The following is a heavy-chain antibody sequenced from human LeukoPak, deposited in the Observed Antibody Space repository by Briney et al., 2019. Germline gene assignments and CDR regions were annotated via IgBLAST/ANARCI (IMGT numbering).Heavy chain of an antibody. J-gene: IGHJ4*02. Sequence: GGSLRLPRAASGFPFHSCAMLWVRQAPAKGLEWVSAIRGSGCSTYYADSVKGRFNISRDNTKNTLYLQMNSLRAEDTAVYYCAKDRGLLFGEFQDYWGQGTLVTVSS. V-gene: IGHV3-23*01. CDR3: AKDRGLLFGEFQDY. D-gene: IGHD3-10*02. CDR2: IRGSGCST. CDR1: GFPFHSCA.